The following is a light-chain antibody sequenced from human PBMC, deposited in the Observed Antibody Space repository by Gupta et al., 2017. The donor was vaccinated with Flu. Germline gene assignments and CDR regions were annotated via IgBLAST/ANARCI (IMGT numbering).Light chain of an antibody. V-gene: IGKV2-30*01. CDR1: LGRVSRDGNTY. CDR3: RQGDQGPWT. CDR2: QVS. J-gene: IGKJ1*01. Sequence: VATGPPSPIARRSSLGRVSRDGNTYLHWSQQRPGQTPRRLLHQVSDRDSGIPDRFSGSGSGTDFTLKISRMEAEDVGLYCCRQGDQGPWTFGQGTKVEIK.